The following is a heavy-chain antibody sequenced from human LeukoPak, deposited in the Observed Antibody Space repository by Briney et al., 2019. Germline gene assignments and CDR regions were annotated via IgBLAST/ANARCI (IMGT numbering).Heavy chain of an antibody. D-gene: IGHD3-22*01. CDR2: IRGSGDST. V-gene: IGHV3-23*01. CDR3: AKDREDSSGDGYYYYMDV. J-gene: IGHJ6*03. CDR1: GFPFSAYA. Sequence: GGSLRLSCAASGFPFSAYAMSWVRQAPGKGLEWVSGIRGSGDSTYYAESVKGRFTIYRDNSKNTLYLQMNSLRAEDTALYYCAKDREDSSGDGYYYYMDVWGKGTTVTISS.